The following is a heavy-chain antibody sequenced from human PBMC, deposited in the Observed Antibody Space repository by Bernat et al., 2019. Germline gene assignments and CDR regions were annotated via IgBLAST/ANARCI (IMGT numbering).Heavy chain of an antibody. CDR1: GGSISRGGYY. J-gene: IGHJ5*02. CDR2: IYYSGST. CDR3: ARSTPAEYCGGDCYVWFDP. Sequence: QVQLQESGPGLVKPSQTLSLTCTVSGGSISRGGYYWSWIRQHPGKGLEWIGYIYYSGSTYYNPSLKSRVTISVDTSKNQFSLKLSSVTAADTAVYYCARSTPAEYCGGDCYVWFDPWGQGTLVTVSS. D-gene: IGHD2-21*01. V-gene: IGHV4-31*03.